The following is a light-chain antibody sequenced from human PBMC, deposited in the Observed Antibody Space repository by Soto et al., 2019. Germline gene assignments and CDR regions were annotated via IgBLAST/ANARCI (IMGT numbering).Light chain of an antibody. CDR1: SSNIGSNT. J-gene: IGLJ2*01. Sequence: QSVLTQPPSASGTPGQRVTISCSGSSSNIGSNTVNWYQQLPGTAPKLMIYDVSNRPSGVSNRFSGSKSGNTASLTISGLQAEDEADYYCSSYTSRSTLLFGGGTKVTVL. CDR3: SSYTSRSTLL. CDR2: DVS. V-gene: IGLV1-44*01.